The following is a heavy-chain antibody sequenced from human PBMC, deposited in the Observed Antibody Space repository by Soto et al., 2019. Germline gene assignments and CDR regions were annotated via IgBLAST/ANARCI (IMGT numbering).Heavy chain of an antibody. V-gene: IGHV4-34*01. CDR3: ARGLAVVVPAAMDWFDP. CDR2: INHSGST. J-gene: IGHJ5*02. D-gene: IGHD2-2*01. Sequence: QVQLQQWGAGLLKPSETLSLTCAVYGGSFSGYYWSWIRQPPGKGLEWIGKINHSGSTNYNPSLKSRVTISVDTSKNQFSLKLSSVTAADTAVYYCARGLAVVVPAAMDWFDPWGQGTLVTVSS. CDR1: GGSFSGYY.